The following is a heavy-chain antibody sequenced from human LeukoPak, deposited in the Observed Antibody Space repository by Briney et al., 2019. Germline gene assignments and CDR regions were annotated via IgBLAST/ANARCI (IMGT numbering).Heavy chain of an antibody. CDR2: IHHSGRT. J-gene: IGHJ3*02. CDR3: ARNNNLVGATNNDAFDI. Sequence: SETLSPTCSVSDGDGSIGRLYWSWIRQPPGKGLEWIAYIHHSGRTSYSPSLRSRVTISIDTSKKQLSLKVRSVTAVDTAVYYCARNNNLVGATNNDAFDIWGQRTMVTVSS. D-gene: IGHD1-26*01. CDR1: DGDGSIGRLY. V-gene: IGHV4-59*11.